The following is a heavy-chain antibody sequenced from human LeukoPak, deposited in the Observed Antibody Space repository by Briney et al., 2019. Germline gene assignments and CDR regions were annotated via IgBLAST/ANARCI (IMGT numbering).Heavy chain of an antibody. Sequence: GSLRLSCAASGFTFSSYAMSWVRQPPGKGLEWIGEINHSGSTNYNPSLKSRVTISVDTSKNQFSLKLSSVTAADTAVYYCARAPRRGCSSTSCRNSYGMDVWGQGTTVTVSS. D-gene: IGHD2-2*01. CDR3: ARAPRRGCSSTSCRNSYGMDV. CDR1: GFTFSSYA. V-gene: IGHV4-34*01. J-gene: IGHJ6*02. CDR2: INHSGST.